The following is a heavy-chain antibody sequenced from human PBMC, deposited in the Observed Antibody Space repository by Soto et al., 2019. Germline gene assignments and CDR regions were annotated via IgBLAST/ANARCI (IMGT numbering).Heavy chain of an antibody. Sequence: GGSLRLSCAASGFTFSSYSMNWVRQAPGKGLEWVSSISSSSSYIYYADSVKGRFTISRDNAKNSLYLQMNSLRAEDAAVYYCARDFSNYYGSGSYYNVAHWGQGTLVTVSS. V-gene: IGHV3-21*01. CDR3: ARDFSNYYGSGSYYNVAH. CDR2: ISSSSSYI. CDR1: GFTFSSYS. D-gene: IGHD3-10*01. J-gene: IGHJ4*02.